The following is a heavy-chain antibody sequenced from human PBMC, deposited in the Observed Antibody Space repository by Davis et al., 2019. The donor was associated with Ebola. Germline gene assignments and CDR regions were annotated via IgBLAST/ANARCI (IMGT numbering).Heavy chain of an antibody. Sequence: RTPSLTRAIPGVHLSRNSAARNWLRPSPSRGIEWLGRTYYRSKWYNDYAVSVKSRITINPDTSKNPFSLQLNSVTPEDTAVYYCARTLYYYYGMDVCGQDTTVTVSS. CDR2: TYYRSKWYN. CDR1: GVHLSRNSAA. V-gene: IGHV6-1*01. J-gene: IGHJ6*02. CDR3: ARTLYYYYGMDV.